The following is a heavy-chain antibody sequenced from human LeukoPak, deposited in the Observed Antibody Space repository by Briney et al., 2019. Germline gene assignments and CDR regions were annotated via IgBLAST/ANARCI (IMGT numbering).Heavy chain of an antibody. D-gene: IGHD3-22*01. CDR1: GGSISSSNW. J-gene: IGHJ5*02. CDR2: IYYSGST. V-gene: IGHV4-4*02. Sequence: SSGTLSLTCVVSGGSISSSNWWSWVRQPPGKGLEWIGEIYYSGSTNYNPSLKSRVIILVDKSKNHFSLKLSSVTAADTAVYYCAKKVVITYNWFDPWGQGSLVTVSS. CDR3: AKKVVITYNWFDP.